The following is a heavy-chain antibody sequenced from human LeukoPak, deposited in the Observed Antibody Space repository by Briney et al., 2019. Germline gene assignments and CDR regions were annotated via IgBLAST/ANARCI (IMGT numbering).Heavy chain of an antibody. CDR1: GGSISSYY. CDR3: ARDGGAPIYGLDV. D-gene: IGHD3-16*01. V-gene: IGHV4-59*01. CDR2: IYYSGST. J-gene: IGHJ6*02. Sequence: SETLSLTCTVSGGSISSYYYSWIRQPPGKGLEWIGYIYYSGSTSYNPSLKSRVTLSVDTFKNRFSLKLTSVTAADTAVYYCARDGGAPIYGLDVWGQGTTITVSS.